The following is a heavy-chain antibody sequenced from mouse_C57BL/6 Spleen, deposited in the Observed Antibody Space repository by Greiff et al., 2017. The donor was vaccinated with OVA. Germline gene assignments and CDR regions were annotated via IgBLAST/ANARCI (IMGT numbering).Heavy chain of an antibody. V-gene: IGHV5-12*01. J-gene: IGHJ3*01. CDR1: GFTFSDYY. D-gene: IGHD2-5*01. CDR2: ISNGGGST. CDR3: ARGYYSNPFAY. Sequence: EVKLVESGGGLVQPGGSLKLSCAASGFTFSDYYMYWVRQTPEKRLEWVAYISNGGGSTYYPDTVKGRFTISRDNAKNTLYLQMSRLKSEDTAMYYCARGYYSNPFAYWGQGTLVTVSA.